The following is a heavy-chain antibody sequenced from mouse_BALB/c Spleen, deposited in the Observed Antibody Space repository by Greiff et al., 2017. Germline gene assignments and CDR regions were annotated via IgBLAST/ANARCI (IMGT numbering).Heavy chain of an antibody. Sequence: EVQVVESGGGLVKPGGSLKLSCAASGFTFSSYTMSWVRQTPEKRLEWVATISSGGSYTYYPDSVKGRFTISRDNAKNTLYLQMSSLKSEDTAMYYCTREGNWDNYWGQGTTLTVSS. J-gene: IGHJ2*01. CDR3: TREGNWDNY. V-gene: IGHV5-6-4*01. D-gene: IGHD4-1*01. CDR1: GFTFSSYT. CDR2: ISSGGSYT.